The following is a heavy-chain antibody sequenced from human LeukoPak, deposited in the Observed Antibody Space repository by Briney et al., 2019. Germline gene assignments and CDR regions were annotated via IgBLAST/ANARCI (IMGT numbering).Heavy chain of an antibody. D-gene: IGHD6-19*01. V-gene: IGHV3-23*01. CDR2: ISSSSDRM. J-gene: IGHJ5*02. CDR3: AKDLVSSGWSSSLFDP. CDR1: GFPFSNYG. Sequence: PGGSLRLSCAASGFPFSNYGMSWLRQAPGKGLEWVSGISSSSDRMYYADSVKGRFTISRDNSKNTLYLQMNSLRAEDTAVYYCAKDLVSSGWSSSLFDPWGQGTLVTVSS.